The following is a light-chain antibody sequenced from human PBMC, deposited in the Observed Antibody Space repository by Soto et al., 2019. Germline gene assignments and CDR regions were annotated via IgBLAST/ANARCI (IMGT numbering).Light chain of an antibody. V-gene: IGKV2-28*01. CDR1: QSLLGTNGHNY. CDR3: MHPLQSWT. CDR2: LGS. J-gene: IGKJ1*01. Sequence: DIVLTKSTLSLPVTPGEPASISCRSSQSLLGTNGHNYLDWYLQKPGQSPQLLIYLGSNRASGVPDRFTGSGSGTDFTLKISRVAAEDVGVYYCMHPLQSWTFGQGTKVDIK.